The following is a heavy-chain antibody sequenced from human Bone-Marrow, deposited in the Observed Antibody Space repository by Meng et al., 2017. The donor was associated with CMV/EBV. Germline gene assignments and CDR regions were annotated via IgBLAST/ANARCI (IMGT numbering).Heavy chain of an antibody. Sequence: GESLKISCAASGFTFSNAWMSWVRQAPGKGLVWVSRINSDGSSTSYADSVKGRFTISRDNAKNTLYLQMNSLRAEDTAVYYCARAGGTRGYFDYWGQGTLVTVSS. J-gene: IGHJ4*02. CDR1: GFTFSNAW. CDR3: ARAGGTRGYFDY. D-gene: IGHD1-26*01. V-gene: IGHV3-74*01. CDR2: INSDGSST.